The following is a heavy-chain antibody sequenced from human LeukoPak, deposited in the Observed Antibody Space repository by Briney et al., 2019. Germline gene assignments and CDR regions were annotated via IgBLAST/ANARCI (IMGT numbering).Heavy chain of an antibody. Sequence: SETLSLACTVSGGSISSYYWSWIRQPPGKGLEWIGYIYYSGSTNYNPSLKSRVTISVDTSKNQFSLKLSSVTAADTAVYYCARVGDYNWNYFDYWGQGTLVTVSS. CDR3: ARVGDYNWNYFDY. D-gene: IGHD1-20*01. CDR2: IYYSGST. CDR1: GGSISSYY. J-gene: IGHJ4*02. V-gene: IGHV4-59*01.